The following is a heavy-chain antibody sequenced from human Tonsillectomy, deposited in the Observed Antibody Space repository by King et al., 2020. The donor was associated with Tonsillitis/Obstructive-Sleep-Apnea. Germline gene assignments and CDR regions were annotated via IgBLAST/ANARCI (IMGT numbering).Heavy chain of an antibody. CDR2: IYYSGST. V-gene: IGHV4-39*07. CDR1: GGSISSSSYY. Sequence: QLQESGPGLVKPSETLSLTCTVSGGSISSSSYYWGWIRRPPGKGLEWIGSIYYSGSTYYNPSLKSRVTISVDTSKNQFSLKLSSVTAADTAVYYCARDGVVGATWGQGTLVTVSS. J-gene: IGHJ5*02. D-gene: IGHD1-26*01. CDR3: ARDGVVGAT.